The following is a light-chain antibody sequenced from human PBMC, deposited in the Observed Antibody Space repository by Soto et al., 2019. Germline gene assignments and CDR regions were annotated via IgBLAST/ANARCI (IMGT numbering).Light chain of an antibody. CDR3: QHNNGYSWT. J-gene: IGKJ1*01. CDR1: QDIGNF. CDR2: AAS. V-gene: IGKV1-27*01. Sequence: DIQMTQSPSLVSASIGDRVTITCRASQDIGNFLAWYQQKPGKVPKLLIYAASTLQSGVPSRFSGSGSGTDFTLTISSLQPDDFATYYCQHNNGYSWTFGQGTKVDIK.